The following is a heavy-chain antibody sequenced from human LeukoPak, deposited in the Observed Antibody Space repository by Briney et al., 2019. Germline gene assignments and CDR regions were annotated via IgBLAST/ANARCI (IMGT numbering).Heavy chain of an antibody. V-gene: IGHV1-24*01. CDR2: FDPEDDET. J-gene: IGHJ3*02. Sequence: GASVKVSCKVSGYRLIELSMHWVRQAPGKGLEWMGGFDPEDDETIYAQKFQGRVTMTEDRSTDTAVMELRSLRSDDTAVYYCATYGATMTPDAFDIWGQGTRVTVSS. CDR3: ATYGATMTPDAFDI. CDR1: GYRLIELS. D-gene: IGHD5-12*01.